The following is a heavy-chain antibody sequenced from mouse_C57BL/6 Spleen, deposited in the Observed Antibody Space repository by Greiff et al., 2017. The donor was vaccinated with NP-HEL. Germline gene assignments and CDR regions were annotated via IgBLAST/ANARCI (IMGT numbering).Heavy chain of an antibody. Sequence: VQLQQSGAELAKPGASVKLSCKASGYTFTSYWMHWVKQRPGQGLEWIGYINPSSGYTKYNQKFKDKATLTADKSSSTAYMQLSSLTYEDSAVYNCARELYYGSSYDGYAMDDWGQGTSVTVSS. V-gene: IGHV1-7*01. CDR1: GYTFTSYW. CDR2: INPSSGYT. D-gene: IGHD1-1*01. CDR3: ARELYYGSSYDGYAMDD. J-gene: IGHJ4*01.